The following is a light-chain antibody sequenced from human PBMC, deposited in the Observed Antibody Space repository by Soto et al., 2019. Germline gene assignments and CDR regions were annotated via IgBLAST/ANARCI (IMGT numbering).Light chain of an antibody. Sequence: DIQMTQSPSTLSASVGDRVTITCRASQTISEWLAWYQQKPGKAPKLLIYKASSLESGVPSRFSGSGSGTEFTLTISSLQPDDFATYYCQQYNSYATFGQGTKVDI. CDR1: QTISEW. CDR3: QQYNSYAT. CDR2: KAS. V-gene: IGKV1-5*03. J-gene: IGKJ1*01.